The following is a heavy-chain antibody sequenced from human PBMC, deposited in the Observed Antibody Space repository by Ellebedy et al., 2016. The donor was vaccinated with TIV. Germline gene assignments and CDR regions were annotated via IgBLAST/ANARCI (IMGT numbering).Heavy chain of an antibody. Sequence: GESLKISCAASGFTFTSYSMNWVRQAPGKGLEWVSSISSTGYYIYYADSVKGRFTISRDDARNSLFLQMNSLRAEDTAVYYCATSGEHDSWGQGTLVTVSS. D-gene: IGHD1-26*01. CDR2: ISSTGYYI. V-gene: IGHV3-21*01. CDR3: ATSGEHDS. CDR1: GFTFTSYS. J-gene: IGHJ4*02.